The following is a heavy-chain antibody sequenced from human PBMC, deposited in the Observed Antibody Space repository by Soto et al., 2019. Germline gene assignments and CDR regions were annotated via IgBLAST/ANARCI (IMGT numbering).Heavy chain of an antibody. CDR3: ARVPGYSSSWYLTAASDAFDI. V-gene: IGHV1-3*01. CDR1: GYTLTAYA. J-gene: IGHJ3*02. Sequence: ASVKVSCKTSGYTLTAYAMHWVRQAPGHSLESMGWINADNSNTRVAQKFEGRVTITRNTSISTAYMELSSLRSEDTAVYYCARVPGYSSSWYLTAASDAFDIWGQGTMVT. CDR2: INADNSNT. D-gene: IGHD6-13*01.